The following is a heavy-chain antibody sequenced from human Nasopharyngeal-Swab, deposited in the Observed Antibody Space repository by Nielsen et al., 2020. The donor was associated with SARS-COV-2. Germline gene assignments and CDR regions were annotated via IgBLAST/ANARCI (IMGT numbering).Heavy chain of an antibody. J-gene: IGHJ5*02. V-gene: IGHV1-69*13. CDR3: ARNPGVVLEYGWFDP. Sequence: SVKVSCKASGGTFSSYAISWVRQAPGQGLEWMGGTITIFGTANYAQKFQGRVTITADESTSTAYMELSSLRSEDTAVYYCARNPGVVLEYGWFDPWGQGTLVTVSS. D-gene: IGHD3-3*01. CDR1: GGTFSSYA. CDR2: TITIFGTA.